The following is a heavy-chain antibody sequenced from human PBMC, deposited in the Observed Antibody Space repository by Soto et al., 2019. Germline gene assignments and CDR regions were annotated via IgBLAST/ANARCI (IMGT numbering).Heavy chain of an antibody. J-gene: IGHJ4*02. CDR1: VGSINTYY. Sequence: AETLSLTCTVSVGSINTYYWCWIRQPPGKGLEWIGYIYYSGSTNYNPSLKRRVTISVDMSKNQFSLKLSSVTAADTGVYYCARVKQYYDTSGRAYYFDHWGQGAMVTVSS. CDR3: ARVKQYYDTSGRAYYFDH. CDR2: IYYSGST. D-gene: IGHD3-22*01. V-gene: IGHV4-59*01.